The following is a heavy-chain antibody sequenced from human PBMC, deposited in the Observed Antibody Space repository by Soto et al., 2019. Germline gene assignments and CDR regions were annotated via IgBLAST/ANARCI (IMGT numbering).Heavy chain of an antibody. V-gene: IGHV5-51*01. CDR3: ARRFLRTTSTPKFDY. CDR2: INPVDSDT. Sequence: GESLKISCQGFGYSFTSFWIGWVRQMPGKGLEWMGIINPVDSDTRYSPSFQGQVTISVDKSINTAYMQWSSLKASDTAMYYCARRFLRTTSTPKFDYWGMGTLVTVSS. J-gene: IGHJ4*02. CDR1: GYSFTSFW. D-gene: IGHD3-3*01.